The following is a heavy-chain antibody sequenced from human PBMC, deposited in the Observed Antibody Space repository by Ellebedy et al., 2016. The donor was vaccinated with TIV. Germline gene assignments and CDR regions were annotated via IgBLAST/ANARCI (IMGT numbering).Heavy chain of an antibody. J-gene: IGHJ3*02. CDR2: INPHSGDT. V-gene: IGHV1-2*02. CDR1: GYTFTGTDYY. Sequence: ASVKVSCXASGYTFTGTDYYMPWVRQAPGQGLEWLGWINPHSGDTNYAQKFQGRVTVTRDTSISTAYMELSRLRSDDTAVFYCARGFRWFSYAFDIWGQGTVITVSS. D-gene: IGHD4-23*01. CDR3: ARGFRWFSYAFDI.